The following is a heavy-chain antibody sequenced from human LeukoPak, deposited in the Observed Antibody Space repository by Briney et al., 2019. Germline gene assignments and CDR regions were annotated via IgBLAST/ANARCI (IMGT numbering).Heavy chain of an antibody. J-gene: IGHJ4*02. Sequence: RGSLRLSCAASGFTFSSYEMNWVRQAPGKGLEWVSYISSSGSTIYYADSVKGRFTISRDNAKNSLYLQMNSLRAEDTAVYYCARIYCGGDCYVDYWGQGTLVT. CDR3: ARIYCGGDCYVDY. V-gene: IGHV3-48*03. CDR2: ISSSGSTI. D-gene: IGHD2-21*02. CDR1: GFTFSSYE.